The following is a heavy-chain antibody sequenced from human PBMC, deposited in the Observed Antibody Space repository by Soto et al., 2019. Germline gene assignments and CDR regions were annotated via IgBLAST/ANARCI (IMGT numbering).Heavy chain of an antibody. V-gene: IGHV4-30-4*01. CDR1: GGSISSGDYY. CDR2: IYYSGST. Sequence: PSETLSLTCTVSGGSISSGDYYWSWIRQPPGKGLEWIGYIYYSGSTYYNPSLKSRVTISVDTSKNQFSLKLSPVAAAETAVYYCASEVVTFGGVIVRDYWGQGTLVTVSS. CDR3: ASEVVTFGGVIVRDY. D-gene: IGHD3-16*02. J-gene: IGHJ4*02.